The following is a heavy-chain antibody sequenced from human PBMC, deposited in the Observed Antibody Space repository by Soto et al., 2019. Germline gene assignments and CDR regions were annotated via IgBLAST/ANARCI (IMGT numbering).Heavy chain of an antibody. CDR2: IFYIGNA. Sequence: QVQLQETGPGLVKPSQTLSLTCTVSGVSITSGDNYWSWIRQPPGKGLEWIGYIFYIGNAYYNPSLQSRVIISVDTSRKQFSLWLTAVTAADTAVYYCVRKTGTTYLGSVFVHWGQGTLVTVSS. CDR1: GVSITSGDNY. V-gene: IGHV4-30-4*01. CDR3: VRKTGTTYLGSVFVH. J-gene: IGHJ4*02. D-gene: IGHD1-7*01.